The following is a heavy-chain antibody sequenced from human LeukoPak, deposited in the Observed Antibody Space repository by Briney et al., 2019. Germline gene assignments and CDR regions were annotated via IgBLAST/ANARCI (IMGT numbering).Heavy chain of an antibody. V-gene: IGHV3-48*01. D-gene: IGHD3-9*01. Sequence: PGGSLRLSCAASGFTFSSYSMNWVRQAPGEGLEWVSYISSSSSTIYYADSVKGRFTISRDNAKNSLFLQMNSLRAEDTAVYYCARGSQGDFTIFKLNWFDPWGQGILVTVSS. CDR1: GFTFSSYS. CDR3: ARGSQGDFTIFKLNWFDP. CDR2: ISSSSSTI. J-gene: IGHJ5*02.